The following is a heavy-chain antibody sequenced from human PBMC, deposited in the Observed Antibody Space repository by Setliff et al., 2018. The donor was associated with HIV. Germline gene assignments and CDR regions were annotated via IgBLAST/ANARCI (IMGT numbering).Heavy chain of an antibody. Sequence: PSETLSLTCAVYGGSFSDDYWSWIRQPPGRGMEWIGEIDHSGRSNYSPSLKSRVLMAIDASKSQISLNLTSISAADTAVYYCAKCSGRFGVVTWFDSWGHGMLVTVSS. V-gene: IGHV4-34*01. J-gene: IGHJ5*01. CDR1: GGSFSDDY. CDR2: IDHSGRS. CDR3: AKCSGRFGVVTWFDS. D-gene: IGHD3-10*02.